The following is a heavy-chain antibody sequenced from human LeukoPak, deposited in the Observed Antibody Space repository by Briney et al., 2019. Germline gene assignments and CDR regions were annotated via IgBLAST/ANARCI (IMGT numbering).Heavy chain of an antibody. V-gene: IGHV4-34*01. CDR2: INHSGST. D-gene: IGHD6-19*01. J-gene: IGHJ4*02. CDR3: ARGSGRPAVDSTGWVN. Sequence: SETLSLTCAVYGGSFSGYYWSWIRQPPGKGLEWIGEINHSGSTNYNPSLKSRVTISVDTSKNQFSLKLSSVTAADTAVYYCARGSGRPAVDSTGWVNWGQGTLVTVSS. CDR1: GGSFSGYY.